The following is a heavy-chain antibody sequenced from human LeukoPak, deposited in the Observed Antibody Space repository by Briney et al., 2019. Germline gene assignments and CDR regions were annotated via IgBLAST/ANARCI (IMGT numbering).Heavy chain of an antibody. V-gene: IGHV4-30-2*01. J-gene: IGHJ5*02. CDR3: AIRRHFYYGSGSYYRRYNWFDP. D-gene: IGHD3-10*01. CDR2: IYHSGST. Sequence: PSETLSLTCTVSGGSISSGGYYWSWIRQPPGKGLEWIGYIYHSGSTYYNPSLKSRVTISVDRSKNQFSLKLSSVTAADTAVYYCAIRRHFYYGSGSYYRRYNWFDPWGQGTLVTVSS. CDR1: GGSISSGGYY.